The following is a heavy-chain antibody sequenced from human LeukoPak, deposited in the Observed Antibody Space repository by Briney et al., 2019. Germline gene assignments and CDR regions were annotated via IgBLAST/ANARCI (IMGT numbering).Heavy chain of an antibody. CDR2: IYSGGST. CDR3: ASGRQPHYLSTYYYYYMDV. D-gene: IGHD2/OR15-2a*01. J-gene: IGHJ6*03. CDR1: GFTISSNY. V-gene: IGHV3-53*01. Sequence: PSGGSLRLSCAASGFTISSNYMSWVRQAPGKGLEWVSVIYSGGSTYYAGSVKGRFTISRDNSKNTLYLQMNSLRAEDTTVYYCASGRQPHYLSTYYYYYMDVWGKGTTVTVSS.